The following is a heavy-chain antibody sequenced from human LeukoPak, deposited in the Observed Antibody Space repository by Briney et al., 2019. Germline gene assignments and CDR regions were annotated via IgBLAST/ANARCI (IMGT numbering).Heavy chain of an antibody. CDR3: ARIGFYYYYYMDV. D-gene: IGHD6-25*01. Sequence: GESLKISCKGSGYSFTSYWIGWVRQMPGKGLEWMGIIYPGDSDTRYSPSFQGQVTISADKSISTAYLRWSSLKASDTAMYYCARIGFYYYYYMDVWGKGTTVTVSS. V-gene: IGHV5-51*01. CDR1: GYSFTSYW. J-gene: IGHJ6*03. CDR2: IYPGDSDT.